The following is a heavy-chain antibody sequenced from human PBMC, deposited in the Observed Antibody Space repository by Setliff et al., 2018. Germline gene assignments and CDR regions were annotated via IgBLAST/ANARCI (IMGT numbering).Heavy chain of an antibody. V-gene: IGHV3-23*01. J-gene: IGHJ1*01. Sequence: PGGSLRLSCAASGFTFSNYAITWVRQAPGKGLEWVSMISGSAQTTYYADSVKGRFTISRDNSKNTLYLQMNSLRAEDTAVYYCASGLGYYDSSGLHLYFQHWGQGTLVTVSS. D-gene: IGHD3-22*01. CDR3: ASGLGYYDSSGLHLYFQH. CDR1: GFTFSNYA. CDR2: ISGSAQTT.